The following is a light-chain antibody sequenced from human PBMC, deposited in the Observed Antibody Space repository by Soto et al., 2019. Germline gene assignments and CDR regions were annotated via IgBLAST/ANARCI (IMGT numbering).Light chain of an antibody. CDR2: YKSDSDK. CDR1: SDINVGAYR. J-gene: IGLJ1*01. Sequence: QLVLTQPASLSASPGASASLTCTLRSDINVGAYRIYWYQQKPGSPPQYLLRYKSDSDKKQGSGVPSRFSGSKDASANAGILLISGLQSEDGADYYCVIWHSSAYVFGSGTKVTVL. CDR3: VIWHSSAYV. V-gene: IGLV5-45*01.